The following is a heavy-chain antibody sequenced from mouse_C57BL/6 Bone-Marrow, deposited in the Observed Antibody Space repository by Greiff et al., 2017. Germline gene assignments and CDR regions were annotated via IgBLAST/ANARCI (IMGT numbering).Heavy chain of an antibody. Sequence: EVQLQQSGPELVKPGASVKIPCKASGYTFHDYKMDWVKQSHGKSLEWIVDINTNNGGIIYNQTFKGKATLTVDKSASTADMELRSLTSEDTAVYYCASWGWEGWFAYWGQGTLVTVSA. CDR2: INTNNGGI. D-gene: IGHD1-1*02. CDR3: ASWGWEGWFAY. CDR1: GYTFHDYK. V-gene: IGHV1-18*01. J-gene: IGHJ3*01.